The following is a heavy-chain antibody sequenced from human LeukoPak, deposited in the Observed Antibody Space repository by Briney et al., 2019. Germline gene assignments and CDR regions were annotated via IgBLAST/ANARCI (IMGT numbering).Heavy chain of an antibody. J-gene: IGHJ4*02. CDR3: ARGDLLWFGESFDY. V-gene: IGHV3-33*01. D-gene: IGHD3-10*01. CDR1: GFTSSSYG. Sequence: PGGSLRLSCAASGFTSSSYGMHWVRQAPGKGLEWVAVIWYDGSNKYYADSVKGRFTISRDNSKNTLYLQMNSLRAEDTAVYYCARGDLLWFGESFDYWGQGTLVTVSS. CDR2: IWYDGSNK.